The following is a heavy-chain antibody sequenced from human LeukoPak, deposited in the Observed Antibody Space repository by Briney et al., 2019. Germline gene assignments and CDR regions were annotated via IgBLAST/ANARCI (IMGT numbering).Heavy chain of an antibody. CDR1: GGSVSSAY. V-gene: IGHV4-59*02. J-gene: IGHJ3*02. CDR2: IYYTGSS. CDR3: ARGSTGAYDI. Sequence: PSETLSLTCAVSGGSVSSAYWSWIRQPPGKRLEWIGYIYYTGSSDYNSSLKSRVTISLDTSKNQFSLKLTSVTAADTALYYCARGSTGAYDIWGQGTMVTVSS.